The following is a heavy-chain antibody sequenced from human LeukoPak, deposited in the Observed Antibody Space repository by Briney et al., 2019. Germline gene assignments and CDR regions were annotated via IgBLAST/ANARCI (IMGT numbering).Heavy chain of an antibody. V-gene: IGHV4-61*02. D-gene: IGHD4-17*01. CDR3: ARAAYGDYADY. J-gene: IGHJ4*02. Sequence: SETLSLTCTVSGGSISSGSHYWSWIRQPAGKGLEWIGRIYTSGSTNYNPSLKSRVTISVDTSKNQFSLKLSSVTAADTAVYYCARAAYGDYADYWGQGTLVTVSS. CDR2: IYTSGST. CDR1: GGSISSGSHY.